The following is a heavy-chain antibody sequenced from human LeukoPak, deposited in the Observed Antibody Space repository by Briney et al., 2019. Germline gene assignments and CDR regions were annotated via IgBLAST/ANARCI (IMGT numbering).Heavy chain of an antibody. D-gene: IGHD4/OR15-4a*01. J-gene: IGHJ4*02. CDR3: ARYGADCFDY. CDR2: ISYTSTYI. Sequence: GGSLRLSCAASGFVFSSYSMNWVRQAPGKGLEWVASISYTSTYIFYADSLKGRFTISRDNTENSLYLQMNSLRAEDTAVYYCARYGADCFDYWGQGTLVTVSS. V-gene: IGHV3-21*01. CDR1: GFVFSSYS.